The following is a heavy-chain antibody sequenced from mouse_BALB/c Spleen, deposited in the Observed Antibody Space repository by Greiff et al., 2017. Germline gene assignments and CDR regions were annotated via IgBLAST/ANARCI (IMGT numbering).Heavy chain of an antibody. CDR1: GYSITSDYA. V-gene: IGHV3-2*02. D-gene: IGHD1-1*01. Sequence: EVKLVESGPGLVKPSQSLSLTCTVTGYSITSDYAWNWIRQFPGNKLEWMGYISYSGSTSYNPSLKSRISITRDTSKNQFFLQLNSVTTEDTATYYCARSPHYYGSSYYFDYWGQGTTLTVSS. CDR3: ARSPHYYGSSYYFDY. CDR2: ISYSGST. J-gene: IGHJ2*01.